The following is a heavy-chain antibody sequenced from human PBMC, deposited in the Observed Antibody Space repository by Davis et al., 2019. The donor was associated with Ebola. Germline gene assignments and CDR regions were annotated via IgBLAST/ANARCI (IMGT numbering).Heavy chain of an antibody. CDR1: GFTFSSYW. J-gene: IGHJ4*02. CDR2: INSDGSST. D-gene: IGHD3-3*01. CDR3: ARAGFFD. V-gene: IGHV3-74*01. Sequence: GESLKISCAASGFTFSSYWMHWVRQAPGKGLVWVSRINSDGSSTSYADSVKVRFTISRDNAKNTLYLQMNSLSAEDTAVYYCARAGFFDWGQGTLVTVSS.